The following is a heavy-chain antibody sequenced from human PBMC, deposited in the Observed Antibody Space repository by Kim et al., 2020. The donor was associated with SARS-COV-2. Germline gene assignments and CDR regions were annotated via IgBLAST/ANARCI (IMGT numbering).Heavy chain of an antibody. D-gene: IGHD5-18*01. CDR3: AKDVRIQLWLYYFDY. CDR2: ISGSGGST. CDR1: GFTFSSYA. Sequence: GGSLRLSCAASGFTFSSYAMSWVRQAPGKGLEWVSAISGSGGSTYYADSVKGRFTISRDNSKNTLYLQMNSLRAEDTAVYYCAKDVRIQLWLYYFDYWGQGTLVTVSS. J-gene: IGHJ4*02. V-gene: IGHV3-23*01.